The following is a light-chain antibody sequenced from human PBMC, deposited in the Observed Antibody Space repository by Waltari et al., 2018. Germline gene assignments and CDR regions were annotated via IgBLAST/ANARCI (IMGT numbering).Light chain of an antibody. CDR3: QQYNDWPPYT. V-gene: IGKV3-15*01. CDR2: ETS. CDR1: QSVTSN. Sequence: EVVMTQSPVTLSVSPGERATLSCRASQSVTSNLAWYQHRAGQPPRLLSYETSTRVTGCPARFSGSGSGTEFTLTISSLQSEDSAVYYCQQYNDWPPYTFGQGTKLEIK. J-gene: IGKJ2*01.